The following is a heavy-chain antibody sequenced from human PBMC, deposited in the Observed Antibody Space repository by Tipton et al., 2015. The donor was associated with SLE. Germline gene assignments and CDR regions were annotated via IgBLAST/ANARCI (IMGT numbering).Heavy chain of an antibody. D-gene: IGHD4-17*01. CDR3: ARVRDFVHYDIAFDV. V-gene: IGHV5-51*03. CDR2: IYPGDSDT. Sequence: QSGAEVKKPGESLKISCKGSGYSFTSYWIGWVRQMPGKGLEWMGIIYPGDSDTRYSPSFHGQVTISADKSISTAYLQWGSLKASDSAIYYCARVRDFVHYDIAFDVWGQGTMVTVSS. J-gene: IGHJ3*01. CDR1: GYSFTSYW.